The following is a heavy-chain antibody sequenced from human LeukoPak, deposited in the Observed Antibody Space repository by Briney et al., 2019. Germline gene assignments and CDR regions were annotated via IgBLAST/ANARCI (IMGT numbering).Heavy chain of an antibody. CDR1: GFTFSSYG. D-gene: IGHD6-13*01. V-gene: IGHV3-30*18. Sequence: GGSLRLSCAASGFTFSSYGMHWVRQAPGKGLEWVAVISYDGSNKYYADSVKGRFTISRDNSKNTLYLQMNSLRAEDTAVYYCAKGASIAAAGNKEGNWFDPWGQGTLVTVSS. CDR3: AKGASIAAAGNKEGNWFDP. J-gene: IGHJ5*02. CDR2: ISYDGSNK.